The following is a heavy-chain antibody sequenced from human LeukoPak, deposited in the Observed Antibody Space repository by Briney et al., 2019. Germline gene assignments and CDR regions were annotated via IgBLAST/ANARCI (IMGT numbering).Heavy chain of an antibody. J-gene: IGHJ4*02. CDR1: GGSISSYY. CDR2: ISYSGST. V-gene: IGHV4-59*01. Sequence: PSETLSLTCTVSGGSISSYYWSWIRQPPGKGLEWIGYISYSGSTNYNPSLKSRVTISVDTSKNQFSLKLSSVTAADTAVYYCARDRLYCSGSSCHRGFDYWGQGTLATVSS. CDR3: ARDRLYCSGSSCHRGFDY. D-gene: IGHD2-15*01.